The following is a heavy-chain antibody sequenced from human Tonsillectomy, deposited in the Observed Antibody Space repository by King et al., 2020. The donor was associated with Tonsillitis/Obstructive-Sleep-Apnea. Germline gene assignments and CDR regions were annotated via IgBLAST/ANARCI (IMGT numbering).Heavy chain of an antibody. V-gene: IGHV1-46*01. CDR1: GYIFINYY. J-gene: IGHJ6*02. CDR2: IKTSGGST. Sequence: LVQSGAEVKKPGASVKVSCKASGYIFINYYMHWVRQAPGQGLEWMGIIKTSGGSTSYAQKFQGRVTMTRDTPTSTVYMGLSSLRSEDTAVYYCARTYVYSPYYYYYRIDSWGQGTTVTVSS. D-gene: IGHD5/OR15-5a*01. CDR3: ARTYVYSPYYYYYRIDS.